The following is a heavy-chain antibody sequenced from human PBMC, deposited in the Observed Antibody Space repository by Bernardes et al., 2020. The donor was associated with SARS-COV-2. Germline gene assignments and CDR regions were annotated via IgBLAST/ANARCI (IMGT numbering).Heavy chain of an antibody. V-gene: IGHV4-59*01. Sequence: TLSLTCTVSGGSISSYYWSWIRQSPGKGLDWIGYIHDSGTTDYNPSLKTRVTISLDTSKSQVSLKLTSVTAADTAVYFCAGAPYSSSWYPFWGQGTLVTVSS. CDR2: IHDSGTT. J-gene: IGHJ4*02. D-gene: IGHD6-13*01. CDR1: GGSISSYY. CDR3: AGAPYSSSWYPF.